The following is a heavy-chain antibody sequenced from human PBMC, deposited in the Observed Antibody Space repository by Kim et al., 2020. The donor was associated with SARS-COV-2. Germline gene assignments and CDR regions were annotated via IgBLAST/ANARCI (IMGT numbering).Heavy chain of an antibody. V-gene: IGHV3-23*01. J-gene: IGHJ6*02. D-gene: IGHD1-1*01. CDR3: AKFSGFLYYYYGMDV. Sequence: SGKGRFTISRENSKNTLYLQMNSLRAEDTAVEYCAKFSGFLYYYYGMDVWGQGTTVTVSS.